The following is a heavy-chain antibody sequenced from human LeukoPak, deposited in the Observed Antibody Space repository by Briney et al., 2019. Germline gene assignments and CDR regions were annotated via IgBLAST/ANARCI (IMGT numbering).Heavy chain of an antibody. J-gene: IGHJ5*02. V-gene: IGHV5-51*01. CDR3: ARHRALYDILTGYPFDP. CDR2: IYPGDSDT. CDR1: GYSFTSYW. Sequence: GESLKISCKGSGYSFTSYWIVWVRQMPGKGLEWMGIIYPGDSDTRYSPSFQGQVTISADKSISTAYLQWSSLKASDTAMYYCARHRALYDILTGYPFDPWGQGTLVTVSS. D-gene: IGHD3-9*01.